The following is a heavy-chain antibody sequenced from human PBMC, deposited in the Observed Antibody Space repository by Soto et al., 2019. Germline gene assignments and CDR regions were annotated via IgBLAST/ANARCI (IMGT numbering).Heavy chain of an antibody. CDR1: GGSISSGDYY. V-gene: IGHV4-30-4*01. Sequence: SETLSLTCTVSGGSISSGDYYWSWIRQPPGKGLEWIGYIYYSGSTYYNPSLKSRVTISVDTSKNQFSLKLSSVTAADTAVYYCARYCSSTSYFWVGYWGQGTLVTVSS. J-gene: IGHJ4*02. CDR2: IYYSGST. D-gene: IGHD2-2*01. CDR3: ARYCSSTSYFWVGY.